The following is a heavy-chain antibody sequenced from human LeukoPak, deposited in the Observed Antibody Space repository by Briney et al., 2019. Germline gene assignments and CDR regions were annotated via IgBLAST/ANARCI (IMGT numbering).Heavy chain of an antibody. J-gene: IGHJ5*02. CDR1: GASFTSAY. CDR2: INHAGTT. Sequence: PSETLSLTCAINGASFTSAYWNWIRQPPGKGLEWIGGINHAGTTSYNPSLKSRVTISVDMSKNQFSLNLTSVTAADTAVYYCAGVLGTPGPWGPGTLVTVSS. CDR3: AGVLGTPGP. D-gene: IGHD2-15*01. V-gene: IGHV4-34*01.